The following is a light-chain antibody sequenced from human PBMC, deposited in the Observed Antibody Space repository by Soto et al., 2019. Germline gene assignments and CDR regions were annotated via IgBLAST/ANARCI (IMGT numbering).Light chain of an antibody. CDR3: QQSYSTPFT. V-gene: IGKV1-39*01. CDR1: QSISSY. J-gene: IGKJ3*01. Sequence: DIQMTQSPSSLSASVGDKVTITCRASQSISSYLNWYQQKPRNAPKLLIYGASSLQSGVSSTFSGSGSGTDFTLTINSLQPEDFATYYCQQSYSTPFTFGPGTKVDIK. CDR2: GAS.